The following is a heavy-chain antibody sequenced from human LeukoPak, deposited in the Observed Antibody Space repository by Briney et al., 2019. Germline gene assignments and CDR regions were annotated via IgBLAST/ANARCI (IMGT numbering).Heavy chain of an antibody. D-gene: IGHD3-22*01. J-gene: IGHJ4*02. CDR3: ARGGVTNDSSGYYYRLDY. V-gene: IGHV4-34*01. CDR1: GGSFSGYY. Sequence: SETLSLTCAVSGGSFSGYYWSWIRQPPGKGLEWIGEINHSGSTNYNPSLKSRVTISVDTSKNQFSLKLSSVTAADTAVYYCARGGVTNDSSGYYYRLDYWGQGTLVTVSS. CDR2: INHSGST.